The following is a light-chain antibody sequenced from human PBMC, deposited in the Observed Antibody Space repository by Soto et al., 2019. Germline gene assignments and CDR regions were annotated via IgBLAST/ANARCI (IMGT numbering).Light chain of an antibody. CDR1: QSISSY. Sequence: DIQMTQSPSSLSASVGDRVTITCRASQSISSYLNWYQQKPGKAPKLLIYAASSLQSEVPSRFSGSGSGTDFTLTISSLQPEDFATYYCQQSYSTSTWTFGQGTKVEIK. CDR2: AAS. CDR3: QQSYSTSTWT. V-gene: IGKV1-39*01. J-gene: IGKJ1*01.